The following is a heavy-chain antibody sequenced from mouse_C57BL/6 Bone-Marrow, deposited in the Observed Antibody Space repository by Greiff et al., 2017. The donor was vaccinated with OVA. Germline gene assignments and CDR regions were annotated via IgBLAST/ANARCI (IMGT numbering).Heavy chain of an antibody. CDR2: INPGSGGT. J-gene: IGHJ3*01. CDR1: GYAFTNYL. D-gene: IGHD1-1*01. Sequence: QVQLQQSGAELVRPGTSVKVSCKASGYAFTNYLIEWVKQRPGQGLEWIGVINPGSGGTNYNEKFKGKATLTADKSSSTAYMQLSSLTSEDSAVYFCARSHYYYGSSEMAYWGQGTLVTVSA. V-gene: IGHV1-54*01. CDR3: ARSHYYYGSSEMAY.